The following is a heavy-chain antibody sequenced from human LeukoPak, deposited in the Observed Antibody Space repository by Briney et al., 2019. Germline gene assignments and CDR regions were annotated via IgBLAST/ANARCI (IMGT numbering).Heavy chain of an antibody. J-gene: IGHJ4*02. D-gene: IGHD6-13*01. CDR3: AKRGHYSINWYHYFDY. Sequence: GGSLRLSCAASGFTFTTYGLHWVRQAPGKGREWVAAIASNGGSEDYADSVKGRFTISRDNSKNTLFLQMNSLRPDDTAVYYCAKRGHYSINWYHYFDYWGQGTLVTVSS. CDR2: IASNGGSE. CDR1: GFTFTTYG. V-gene: IGHV3-30*18.